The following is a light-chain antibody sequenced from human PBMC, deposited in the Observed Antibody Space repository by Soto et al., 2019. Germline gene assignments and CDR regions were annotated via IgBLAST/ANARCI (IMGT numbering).Light chain of an antibody. CDR1: QSVRRD. J-gene: IGKJ4*01. CDR3: QEYINWPRLT. Sequence: LAMTPSPATLPESPGERVTLSCRTCQSVRRDLAWYQQRTGQPPRLLIYDTSTRATGIPARFSGSGSGTEFTLTISSLQSEDFAVYYCQEYINWPRLTFGGGTKVDIK. V-gene: IGKV3-15*01. CDR2: DTS.